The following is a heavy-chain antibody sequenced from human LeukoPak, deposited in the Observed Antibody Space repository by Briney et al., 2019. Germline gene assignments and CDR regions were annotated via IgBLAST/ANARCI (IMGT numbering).Heavy chain of an antibody. V-gene: IGHV1-2*02. Sequence: ASVKVSCKASGYTFTGSYMHWVRQAPGQGLEWMGWINPNNGVTNYAQKFQGRVTLTRDTSISTAYMEVSRLRSDDTAVYYCASGLGRGSLSPVGYWGQGTLVTVSS. D-gene: IGHD3/OR15-3a*01. J-gene: IGHJ4*02. CDR3: ASGLGRGSLSPVGY. CDR2: INPNNGVT. CDR1: GYTFTGSY.